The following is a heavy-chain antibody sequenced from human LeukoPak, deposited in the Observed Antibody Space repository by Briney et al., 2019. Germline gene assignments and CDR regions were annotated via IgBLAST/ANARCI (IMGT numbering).Heavy chain of an antibody. J-gene: IGHJ5*02. CDR2: IYYSGST. D-gene: IGHD2-21*02. V-gene: IGHV4-30-4*01. Sequence: SETLSLTCTVSGGSISSGDYYWSWIRQPPGKGLEWIGYIYYSGSTYYNPSLKSRVTISVDTSKNQFSLKLSSVTAADTAVYYCARYCGGDLSNWFDPWGQGTLVTVSS. CDR3: ARYCGGDLSNWFDP. CDR1: GGSISSGDYY.